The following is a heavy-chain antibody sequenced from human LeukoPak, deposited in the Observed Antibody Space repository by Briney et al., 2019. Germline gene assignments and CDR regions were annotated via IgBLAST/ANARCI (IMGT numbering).Heavy chain of an antibody. D-gene: IGHD3-9*01. CDR3: ARDRYDILTGYYIRAFDI. Sequence: SETLSLTCTVSGGSISNYYWNWIRQPAGKGLEWIGRIYTSGSTNYNPSLKSRVTISVDTSKNQFSLKLSSVTAADTAVYYCARDRYDILTGYYIRAFDIWGQGTMVTVSS. CDR1: GGSISNYY. J-gene: IGHJ3*02. CDR2: IYTSGST. V-gene: IGHV4-4*07.